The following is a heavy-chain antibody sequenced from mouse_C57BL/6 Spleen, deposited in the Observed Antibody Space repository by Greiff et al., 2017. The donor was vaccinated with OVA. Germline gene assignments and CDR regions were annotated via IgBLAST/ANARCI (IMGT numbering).Heavy chain of an antibody. D-gene: IGHD1-1*01. Sequence: QVQLQQPGAELVMPGASVKLSCKASGYTFTSYWMHWVKQRPGQGLEWIGEIDPSDSYTNYNQKFKGKSTLTVDKSSSTAYMQLSSLTSEDSAVYYCARHCDYYGSRQYYFDYWGKGTTLTVSS. CDR2: IDPSDSYT. CDR1: GYTFTSYW. J-gene: IGHJ2*01. V-gene: IGHV1-69*01. CDR3: ARHCDYYGSRQYYFDY.